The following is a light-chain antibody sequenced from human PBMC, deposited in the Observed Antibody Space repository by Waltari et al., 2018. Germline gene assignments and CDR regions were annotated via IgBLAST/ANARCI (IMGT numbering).Light chain of an antibody. CDR2: GAS. Sequence: DIQMTQSPSSLSAFVGDRVTISCRASQGIRNSVYWFQQKPGKAPKALMYGASTLHSGVPSRFRGSGFGTDFTLTISGLQPEDFATYYCLQYDSYPRTFGQGTKVEIK. J-gene: IGKJ1*01. CDR1: QGIRNS. V-gene: IGKV1-16*01. CDR3: LQYDSYPRT.